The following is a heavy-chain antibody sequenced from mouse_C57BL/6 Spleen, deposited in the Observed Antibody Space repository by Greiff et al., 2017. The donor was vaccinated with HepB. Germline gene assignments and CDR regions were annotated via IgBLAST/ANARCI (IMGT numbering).Heavy chain of an antibody. CDR2: ISSGSSTI. CDR1: GFTFSDYG. Sequence: VQLQQSGGGLVKPGGSLKLSCAASGFTFSDYGMHWVRQAPEKGLEWVAYISSGSSTIYYADTVKGRFTISRDNAKNTLFLQMTSLRSEDTAMYYCARSHYYGSSYRYFDVWGTGTTVTVSS. V-gene: IGHV5-17*01. CDR3: ARSHYYGSSYRYFDV. J-gene: IGHJ1*03. D-gene: IGHD1-1*01.